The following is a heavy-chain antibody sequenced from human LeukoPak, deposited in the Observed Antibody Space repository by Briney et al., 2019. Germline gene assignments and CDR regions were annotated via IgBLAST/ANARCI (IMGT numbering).Heavy chain of an antibody. CDR3: APTAEAYTSWWKV. J-gene: IGHJ4*02. CDR2: INPSGGST. V-gene: IGHV1-46*01. D-gene: IGHD3-16*01. CDR1: GYIFTNYY. Sequence: ASVKVSCKASGYIFTNYYMHWVRQAPGQGLEWMGTINPSGGSTTYAQKFQGRVTMTRDTSISTAYLEVRSLTSDDTAVYYCAPTAEAYTSWWKVWGQGTLVTVSS.